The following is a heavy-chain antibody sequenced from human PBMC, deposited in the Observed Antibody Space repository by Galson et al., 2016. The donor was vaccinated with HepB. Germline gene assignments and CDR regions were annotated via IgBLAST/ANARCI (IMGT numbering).Heavy chain of an antibody. CDR1: GFTFSDNA. Sequence: SLRLSCADSGFTFSDNAMHWVRQAPGKGLEWVALISFDGTEKYYADSVRGRFTTSRGNSKNTLYLQMNSLRADDTAVYYCARDRGDYVWGSSRLVTAYYYGVDVWGQGTTVTVSS. J-gene: IGHJ6*02. CDR2: ISFDGTEK. D-gene: IGHD3-16*02. V-gene: IGHV3-30*04. CDR3: ARDRGDYVWGSSRLVTAYYYGVDV.